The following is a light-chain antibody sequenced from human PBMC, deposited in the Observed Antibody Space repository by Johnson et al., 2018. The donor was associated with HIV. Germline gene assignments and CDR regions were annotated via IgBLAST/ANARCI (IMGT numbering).Light chain of an antibody. J-gene: IGLJ1*01. CDR2: DNN. Sequence: QSVLTQPPSVSAAPGQRVTISCSGSSSNIGNNYISWYQQLPGTAPKLLIYDNNKRPSGIPDRFSGSKSGTSATLGITGLQTGDEADYYCGTWDSSLGAVVFGTGTKFTVL. CDR1: SSNIGNNY. CDR3: GTWDSSLGAVV. V-gene: IGLV1-51*01.